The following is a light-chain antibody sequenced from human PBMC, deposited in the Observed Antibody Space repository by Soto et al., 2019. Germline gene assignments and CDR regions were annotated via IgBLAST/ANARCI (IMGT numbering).Light chain of an antibody. CDR1: QDISNF. CDR3: QQLDSYPLT. V-gene: IGKV1-9*01. Sequence: DIQLTQSPSFLSASVGDRVTITCRASQDISNFLAWFQQKPGRAPKLLIYAVFTLQSGVPSRFSGSGSGAEFTLTISSLQPEDFATYYCQQLDSYPLTFGGGNKVDIK. J-gene: IGKJ4*01. CDR2: AVF.